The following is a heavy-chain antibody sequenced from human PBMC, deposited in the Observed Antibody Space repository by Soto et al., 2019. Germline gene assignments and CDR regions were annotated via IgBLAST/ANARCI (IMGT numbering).Heavy chain of an antibody. CDR1: GFTFSSYS. CDR2: ISSSCRYI. CDR3: AREEWFGELYTYLDD. V-gene: IGHV3-21*01. J-gene: IGHJ4*02. D-gene: IGHD3-10*01. Sequence: PVWSQRPSSAASGFTFSSYSMNCVRQARGKGLEWVSSISSSCRYIYDEDSVKGRFTISRDNAKNSMYLQMNSLRPEDTAVYSCAREEWFGELYTYLDDWGPGT.